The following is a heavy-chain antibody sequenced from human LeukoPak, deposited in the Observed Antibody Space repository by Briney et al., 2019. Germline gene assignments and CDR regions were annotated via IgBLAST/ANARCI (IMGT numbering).Heavy chain of an antibody. V-gene: IGHV3-23*01. CDR1: GFTFSSYA. CDR3: ATALSSSWSPDAFDI. D-gene: IGHD6-13*01. J-gene: IGHJ3*02. CDR2: ITGSGGST. Sequence: PGGSLRLSCAASGFTFSSYAMSWVRQAPGKGLEWVSTITGSGGSTYYADSVKGRFTISRDNSKNTLFLQMNSLRAEDTAVYYCATALSSSWSPDAFDIRGQGTMVTVSS.